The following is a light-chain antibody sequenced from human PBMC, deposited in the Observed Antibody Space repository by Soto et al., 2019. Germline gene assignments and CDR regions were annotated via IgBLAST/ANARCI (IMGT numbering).Light chain of an antibody. J-gene: IGLJ2*01. CDR1: SSDVVSYDR. CDR2: EVS. V-gene: IGLV2-18*02. Sequence: QSALTQPPSVSGSPGQSVTISCTGTSSDVVSYDRVSWYQQPPGTAPKLMIYEVSSRPSGVPDRFSGSKSGNTASLTISGLQAEDEADYYCSSYTGSSTVLFGGGTKVTVL. CDR3: SSYTGSSTVL.